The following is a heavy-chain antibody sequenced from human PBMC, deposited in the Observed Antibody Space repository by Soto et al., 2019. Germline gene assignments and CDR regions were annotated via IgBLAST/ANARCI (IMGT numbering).Heavy chain of an antibody. V-gene: IGHV4-59*08. J-gene: IGHJ5*02. CDR3: ARHSYCSSICWFDP. CDR1: GGSISSYY. CDR2: THDSGST. D-gene: IGHD2-2*01. Sequence: QVQLQESGPGLVKPPETLSLTCTVSGGSISSYYWSWIRQSPGKGLEWIGYTHDSGSTNYNPSLKSRVTMSVDTSKNQFSLKLSSVTAADTAVYYCARHSYCSSICWFDPWGQGTLVTVSS.